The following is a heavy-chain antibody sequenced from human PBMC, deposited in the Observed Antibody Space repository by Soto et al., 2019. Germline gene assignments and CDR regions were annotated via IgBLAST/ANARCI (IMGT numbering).Heavy chain of an antibody. D-gene: IGHD1-26*01. J-gene: IGHJ4*02. CDR1: GFTFSDYY. CDR2: ISSSGGAI. Sequence: LRLSCAASGFTFSDYYMSWIRQAPGKGLEWISYISSSGGAIYHADSVKGRFTISRDNAKNSLYLQMNGLRAEDTAVYYCAKDRELLMDYWGQGTLVTVSS. CDR3: AKDRELLMDY. V-gene: IGHV3-11*04.